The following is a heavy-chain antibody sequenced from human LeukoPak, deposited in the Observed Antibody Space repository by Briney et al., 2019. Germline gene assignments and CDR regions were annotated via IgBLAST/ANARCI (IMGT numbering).Heavy chain of an antibody. J-gene: IGHJ4*02. CDR3: ASPPHDSSGYYLNY. D-gene: IGHD3-22*01. V-gene: IGHV4-39*01. CDR2: IYYSGST. CDR1: GGSISSSSYY. Sequence: SETLSLTCTVSGGSISSSSYYWGWIRQPPGKGLEWIGSIYYSGSTYYNPSLKSRVTISVDTSKNQFSLKLSSVTAADTAVYYCASPPHDSSGYYLNYWGQGTLVTVSS.